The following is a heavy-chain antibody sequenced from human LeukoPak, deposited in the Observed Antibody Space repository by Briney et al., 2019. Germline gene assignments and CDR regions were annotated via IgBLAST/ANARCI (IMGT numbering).Heavy chain of an antibody. V-gene: IGHV3-66*01. Sequence: PGGSLRLSCAASGFTVSSNYMSWVRQAPGKGLEWVSVIYSGGSTCYADSVKGRFTISRDNSKNTLYLQMNSLRAEDTAVYYCARDQSSSWTFDYWGQGTLVTVSS. D-gene: IGHD6-13*01. CDR1: GFTVSSNY. CDR3: ARDQSSSWTFDY. J-gene: IGHJ4*02. CDR2: IYSGGST.